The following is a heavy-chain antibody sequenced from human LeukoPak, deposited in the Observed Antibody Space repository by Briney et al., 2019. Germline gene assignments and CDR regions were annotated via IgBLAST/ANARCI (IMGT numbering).Heavy chain of an antibody. V-gene: IGHV1-69*13. Sequence: SVTVSCKASGGTFSSYAISWVRQAPGQGLEWMGGIIPIFGTANYAQKFQGRVTITADESTSTAYMELSSLRSEDTAVYYCARGGPYYYDSTKTFDYWGQGTLVTVSS. J-gene: IGHJ4*02. CDR1: GGTFSSYA. D-gene: IGHD3-22*01. CDR3: ARGGPYYYDSTKTFDY. CDR2: IIPIFGTA.